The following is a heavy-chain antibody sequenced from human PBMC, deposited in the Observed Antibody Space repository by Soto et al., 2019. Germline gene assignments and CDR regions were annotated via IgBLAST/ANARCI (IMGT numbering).Heavy chain of an antibody. J-gene: IGHJ4*02. D-gene: IGHD1-1*01. CDR3: VRNIHNQGFEYYFDS. V-gene: IGHV4-39*01. Sequence: SETLSLTCNASGGSITSSGSAWGWIRQSPGKGLEWIGTIDYSGNIYYIPSLKSRITISVDTSKNQISLKLSSVTAADTAVYYCVRNIHNQGFEYYFDSWGQGNLVPVSS. CDR2: IDYSGNI. CDR1: GGSITSSGSA.